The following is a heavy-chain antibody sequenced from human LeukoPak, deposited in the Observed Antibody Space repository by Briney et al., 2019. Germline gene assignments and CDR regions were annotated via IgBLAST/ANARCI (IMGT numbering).Heavy chain of an antibody. D-gene: IGHD6-13*01. V-gene: IGHV1-24*01. Sequence: GASVKVSCKVSGYTLTELSMHWVRQAPGKGLEWMGGFDPEDGETIYAQKFQGRVTMTEDTSTDTAYMELSSLRSEDTAVYYCATAPLHSTRMDVWGQGTTVTVSS. CDR2: FDPEDGET. J-gene: IGHJ6*02. CDR3: ATAPLHSTRMDV. CDR1: GYTLTELS.